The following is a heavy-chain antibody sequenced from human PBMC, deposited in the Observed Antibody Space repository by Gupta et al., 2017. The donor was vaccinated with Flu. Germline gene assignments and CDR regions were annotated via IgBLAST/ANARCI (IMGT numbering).Heavy chain of an antibody. CDR1: GDTFNKYA. V-gene: IGHV1-69*06. J-gene: IGHJ6*02. Sequence: QVQLVQSGAEVKKPESSVKVSCKASGDTFNKYAIHWVRQAPGQGLEWMGEIIPIFSSAKHAQKFQDRVKFTADKSTNTAYMELRSLGSEDTAVYYCARDLLQVSYYGSGSYHGLDVWGQGTRVTVSS. CDR2: IIPIFSSA. D-gene: IGHD3-10*01. CDR3: ARDLLQVSYYGSGSYHGLDV.